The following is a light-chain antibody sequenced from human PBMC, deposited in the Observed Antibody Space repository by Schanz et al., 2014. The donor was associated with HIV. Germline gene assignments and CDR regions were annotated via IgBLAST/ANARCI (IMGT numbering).Light chain of an antibody. CDR3: CSYAGSYTWV. J-gene: IGLJ3*02. Sequence: QSALTQPASVSGSPGQSITISCTGTSSDVGYYNYVSWYQQHPGKAPKLMIYDVSNRPSGVSNRFSGSKSGNTASLTISGLQAEDEADYYCCSYAGSYTWVFGGGTKLTVL. CDR1: SSDVGYYNY. V-gene: IGLV2-14*03. CDR2: DVS.